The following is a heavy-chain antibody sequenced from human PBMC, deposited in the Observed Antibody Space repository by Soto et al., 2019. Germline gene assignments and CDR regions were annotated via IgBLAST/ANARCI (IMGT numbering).Heavy chain of an antibody. CDR2: IKQDGSEK. Sequence: EVQLVESGGGLVQPGGSLRLSCAASGFTFSSYWMSWLRQAPGKGLEWVANIKQDGSEKYYVDSVKGRFTISRDNAKNSLYLQMNSLRAEDTAVYYCARDGCTNGVCYIPHGWFDPWGQGTLVTVSS. V-gene: IGHV3-7*01. CDR3: ARDGCTNGVCYIPHGWFDP. D-gene: IGHD2-8*01. J-gene: IGHJ5*02. CDR1: GFTFSSYW.